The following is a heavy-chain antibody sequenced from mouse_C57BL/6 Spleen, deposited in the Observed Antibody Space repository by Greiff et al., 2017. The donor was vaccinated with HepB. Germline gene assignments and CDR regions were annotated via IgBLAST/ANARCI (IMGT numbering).Heavy chain of an antibody. V-gene: IGHV1-64*01. CDR2: IHPNSGST. CDR3: ARPSYGNSFAY. CDR1: GYTFTSYW. D-gene: IGHD2-10*02. Sequence: VKLQESGAELVKPGASVKLSCKASGYTFTSYWMHWVKQRPGQGLEWIGMIHPNSGSTNYNEKFKSKATLTVDKSSSTAYMQLSSLTSEDSAVYYCARPSYGNSFAYWGQGTLVTVSA. J-gene: IGHJ3*01.